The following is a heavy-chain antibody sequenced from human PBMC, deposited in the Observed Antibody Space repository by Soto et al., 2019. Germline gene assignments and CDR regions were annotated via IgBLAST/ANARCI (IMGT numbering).Heavy chain of an antibody. CDR3: ASHGDPTAPVTFYYYYMDV. CDR1: GYTFTSYG. CDR2: ISAYNGNT. J-gene: IGHJ6*03. D-gene: IGHD4-17*01. V-gene: IGHV1-18*01. Sequence: ASVKVSCKASGYTFTSYGISWVRQAPGQGLEWMGWISAYNGNTNYAQKLQGRVTMTTDTSTSTAYMELRSLRSDDTAVYYCASHGDPTAPVTFYYYYMDVWGKGTTVTVSS.